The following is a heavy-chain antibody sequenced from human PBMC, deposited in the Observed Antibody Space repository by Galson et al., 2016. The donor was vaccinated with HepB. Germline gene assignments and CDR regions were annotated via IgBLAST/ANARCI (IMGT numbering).Heavy chain of an antibody. J-gene: IGHJ6*02. CDR1: GDSISSNSYY. Sequence: SETLSLTCTVSGDSISSNSYYWVWIRQPPGKRLEWIGSIYDSGNTYYNPSLNSRVTISVDASKNQFSLKLNSVTTADSAVYYCARRYNGYDWGLYGMDVWGQGTTVTVSS. CDR2: IYDSGNT. V-gene: IGHV4-39*01. D-gene: IGHD5-12*01. CDR3: ARRYNGYDWGLYGMDV.